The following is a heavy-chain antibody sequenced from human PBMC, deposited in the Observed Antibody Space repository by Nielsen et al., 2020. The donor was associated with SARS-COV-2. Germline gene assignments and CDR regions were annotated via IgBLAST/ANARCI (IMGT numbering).Heavy chain of an antibody. D-gene: IGHD3-3*01. J-gene: IGHJ6*02. V-gene: IGHV7-4-1*02. CDR2: INTNTGNP. CDR1: GYTFTSYA. Sequence: ASVKVSCKASGYTFTSYAMNWVRQAPGQGLEWMGWINTNTGNPTYAQGFTGRFVFSLDTSVSTAYLQISSLKAEDTAVYYCARNLLRFHLYYYYGMDVRGQGTTVTVSS. CDR3: ARNLLRFHLYYYYGMDV.